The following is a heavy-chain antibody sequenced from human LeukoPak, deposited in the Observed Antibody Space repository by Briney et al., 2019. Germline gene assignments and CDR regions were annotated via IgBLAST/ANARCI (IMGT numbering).Heavy chain of an antibody. CDR1: GFTFSSYS. D-gene: IGHD1-26*01. V-gene: IGHV3-21*01. CDR2: ISSSSSYI. CDR3: ARDLRGSYDY. Sequence: PGGSLRLSCAASGFTFSSYSMDWVRQAPGKGLEWVSSISSSSSYIYYADSVKGRFTISRDSAKNSLYLQMNSLRAEDTAVYYCARDLRGSYDYWGQGTLVTVSS. J-gene: IGHJ4*02.